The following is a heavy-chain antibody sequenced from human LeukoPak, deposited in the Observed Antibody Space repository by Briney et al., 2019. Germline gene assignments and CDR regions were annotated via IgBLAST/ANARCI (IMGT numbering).Heavy chain of an antibody. CDR2: ISWNSGSI. CDR1: GFTFDDYA. V-gene: IGHV3-9*01. J-gene: IGHJ4*02. Sequence: HPGGSLRLSCAASGFTFDDYAMHWVRQAPGKGLEWVSGISWNSGSIGYADSVKGRFTISRDNAKNSLYLQMNSLRAEDTALYYCAKDIGIAVAGTGGFDYWGQGTLVTDSS. D-gene: IGHD6-19*01. CDR3: AKDIGIAVAGTGGFDY.